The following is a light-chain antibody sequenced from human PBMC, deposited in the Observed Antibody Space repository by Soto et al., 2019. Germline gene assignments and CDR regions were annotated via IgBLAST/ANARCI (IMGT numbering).Light chain of an antibody. V-gene: IGLV2-23*01. CDR1: SSAVGTFRL. Sequence: QSVLAQPASVSGSPGQSITISCTGSSSAVGTFRLVSWYQHHPGKVPKLIIYEGSKRPSGVSDRFSGSEPGNTASLTISGLQAEDEADYYSCSSAPGRTFVFGTGTKVTVL. CDR2: EGS. J-gene: IGLJ1*01. CDR3: CSSAPGRTFV.